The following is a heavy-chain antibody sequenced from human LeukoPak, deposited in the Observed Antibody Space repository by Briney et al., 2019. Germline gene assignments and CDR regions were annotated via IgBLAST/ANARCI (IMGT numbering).Heavy chain of an antibody. V-gene: IGHV1-18*04. D-gene: IGHD5-24*01. CDR2: ISANNGDI. CDR1: GYTFTGYY. CDR3: VKDYNYVIDY. J-gene: IGHJ4*02. Sequence: ASVTVSCKASGYTFTGYYMHWVRQAPGQGLEWMGWISANNGDIHPAQKFQGRVTITTDTSTTTAYMELRSLRSGDTAVYYCVKDYNYVIDYWGQGTLVTVSS.